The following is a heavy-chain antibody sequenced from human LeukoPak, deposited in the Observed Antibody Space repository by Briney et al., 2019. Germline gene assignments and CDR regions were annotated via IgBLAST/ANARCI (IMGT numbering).Heavy chain of an antibody. V-gene: IGHV4-59*08. CDR3: ARRRDSSSWNSPFDY. CDR2: IYYSGST. Sequence: PSETLSLTCTVSGGSISSYYWSWIRQPPGKGLEWIGYIYYSGSTNYNPSLKSRLSISVDTSKNQFSLNLSSVSATDTGVYYCARRRDSSSWNSPFDYWGQGTLVTVSS. CDR1: GGSISSYY. J-gene: IGHJ4*02. D-gene: IGHD6-13*01.